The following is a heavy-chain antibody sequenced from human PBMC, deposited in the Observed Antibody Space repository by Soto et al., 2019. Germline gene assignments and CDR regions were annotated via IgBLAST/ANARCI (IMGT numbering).Heavy chain of an antibody. D-gene: IGHD2-15*01. CDR2: IKSKDDDGTV. V-gene: IGHV3-15*07. CDR1: GSAFSETW. J-gene: IGHJ4*02. CDR3: ATGNPLDY. Sequence: GGSLRLSCTASGSAFSETWMNWVRQAPEKGLEWVGRIKSKDDDGTVDYGAPVKGRFVISRDDSRNTLYLQMDSLKIEDTAMYYCATGNPLDYWGQGTLVTVSS.